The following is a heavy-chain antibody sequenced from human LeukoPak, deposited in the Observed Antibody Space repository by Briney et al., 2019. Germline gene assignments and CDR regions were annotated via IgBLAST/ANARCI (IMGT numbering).Heavy chain of an antibody. Sequence: GGSLRLSCAASGFTFSSYAMSWVRQAPGKGLEWVSAISGSGGSTYYADSVKGRFTISRDNSKNTLYLQMNSLRAEDTAVYYWAKDLVFVHVAVLDYWGQGTLVTVSS. J-gene: IGHJ4*02. D-gene: IGHD6-19*01. CDR2: ISGSGGST. V-gene: IGHV3-23*01. CDR1: GFTFSSYA. CDR3: AKDLVFVHVAVLDY.